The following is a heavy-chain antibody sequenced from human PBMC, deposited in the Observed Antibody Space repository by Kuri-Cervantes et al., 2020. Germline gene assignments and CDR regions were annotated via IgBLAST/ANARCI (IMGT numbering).Heavy chain of an antibody. Sequence: GGSLRLSCAASGFTFSKYGMHWVRQAPGKGLEWVAVISYDGSNKYYADSVKGRFTISRENSKNTLYLQMNSLRAEDTAVYYYAKDGFIIAGAPSGRGQGTLVTVSS. V-gene: IGHV3-30*18. CDR3: AKDGFIIAGAPSG. J-gene: IGHJ4*02. CDR1: GFTFSKYG. D-gene: IGHD6-13*01. CDR2: ISYDGSNK.